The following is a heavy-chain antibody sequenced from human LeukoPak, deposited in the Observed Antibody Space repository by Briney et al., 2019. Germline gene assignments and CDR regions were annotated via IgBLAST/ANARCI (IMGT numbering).Heavy chain of an antibody. Sequence: PGGSLRLSCAASGFTVSSNYMSWVRRAPGKGLEWVSVIYRGGSTDYADSVKGRFTVSRDNSKNTLYLQMNSLRAEDTAVYYCARGGARQQLVENYFDYWGQGTLVTVSS. V-gene: IGHV3-53*01. D-gene: IGHD6-13*01. CDR2: IYRGGST. CDR1: GFTVSSNY. CDR3: ARGGARQQLVENYFDY. J-gene: IGHJ4*02.